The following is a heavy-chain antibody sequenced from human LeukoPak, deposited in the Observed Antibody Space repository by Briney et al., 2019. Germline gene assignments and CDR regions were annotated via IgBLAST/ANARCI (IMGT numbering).Heavy chain of an antibody. CDR2: IYYSGCT. CDR3: ASYSYYYDSSGYFDY. Sequence: SETLSLTCTVSGGSISSYYWSWIRQPPGKGLEWIGYIYYSGCTNYNPSLKSRVTISVDTSKNQFSLKLSSVTAADTAVYYCASYSYYYDSSGYFDYWGRGTLVTVSS. CDR1: GGSISSYY. V-gene: IGHV4-59*01. J-gene: IGHJ4*02. D-gene: IGHD3-22*01.